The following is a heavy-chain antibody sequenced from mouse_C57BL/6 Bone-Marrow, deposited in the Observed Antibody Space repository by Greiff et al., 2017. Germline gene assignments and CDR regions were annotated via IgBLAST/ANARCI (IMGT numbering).Heavy chain of an antibody. Sequence: QVQLQQPGAELVRPGTSVKLSCKASGYTFTSYWMHWVKQRPGQGLEWIGVIDPSDSYTNYNQKFKGKATLTVDTSSSTAYMQLSSLTSEDSAVXYCALRTWFAYWGQGTLVTVSA. V-gene: IGHV1-59*01. CDR3: ALRTWFAY. CDR1: GYTFTSYW. D-gene: IGHD1-1*01. J-gene: IGHJ3*01. CDR2: IDPSDSYT.